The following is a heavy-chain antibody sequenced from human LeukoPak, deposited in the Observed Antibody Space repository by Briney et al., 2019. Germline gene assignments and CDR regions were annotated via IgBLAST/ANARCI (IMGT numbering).Heavy chain of an antibody. CDR1: GFTFSSYA. V-gene: IGHV3-23*01. J-gene: IGHJ4*02. Sequence: PGGSLRLSCAASGFTFSSYAMSWVRQAPGKGLEWVSAISGSGGSTYYADSVKGRFTISRDSSKNALYLQMNSLRAEDTAIYYCASPLGVAAAGAAAYWGQGTLVTVSS. CDR3: ASPLGVAAAGAAAY. D-gene: IGHD6-13*01. CDR2: ISGSGGST.